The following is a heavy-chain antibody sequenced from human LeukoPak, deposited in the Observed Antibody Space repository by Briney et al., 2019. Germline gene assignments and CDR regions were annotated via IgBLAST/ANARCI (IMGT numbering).Heavy chain of an antibody. CDR3: AKDGQWLVLSYGMDV. D-gene: IGHD6-19*01. Sequence: GRSLRLSCAASGFTFSSYGMHWVRQAPGKGLERVAVISYDGSNKYYADSVKGRFTISRDNSKNTLYLQMNSLRAEDTAVYYCAKDGQWLVLSYGMDVWGQGTTVTVSS. CDR2: ISYDGSNK. CDR1: GFTFSSYG. V-gene: IGHV3-30*18. J-gene: IGHJ6*02.